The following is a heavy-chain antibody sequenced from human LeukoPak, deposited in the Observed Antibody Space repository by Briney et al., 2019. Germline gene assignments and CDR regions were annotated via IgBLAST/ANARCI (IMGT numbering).Heavy chain of an antibody. D-gene: IGHD2-2*01. CDR3: ARDWSRSVVPAAQFQH. CDR1: GFLFNSHH. V-gene: IGHV3-48*04. Sequence: GGSLRLSCAASGFLFNSHHMNWVRQAPGKGLEWISYITSSSSKIYYADSVEGRFTISRDNAKKSVYLQMSSLRAEDTAVYYCARDWSRSVVPAAQFQHWGQGTLVTVSS. CDR2: ITSSSSKI. J-gene: IGHJ1*01.